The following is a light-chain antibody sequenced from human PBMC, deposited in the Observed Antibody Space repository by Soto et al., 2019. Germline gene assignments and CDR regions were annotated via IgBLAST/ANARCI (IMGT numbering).Light chain of an antibody. Sequence: AIQLTQSPSSLSASVGDRVTITCRASQAIRTTLGWYQQKPGKAANLLIYAASTLQGGVPPRFSGSGSGTDFTLTISSLQPEDFATYYCLLDFSYFWAFGQGTKVDIK. CDR2: AAS. V-gene: IGKV1-6*01. CDR3: LLDFSYFWA. J-gene: IGKJ1*01. CDR1: QAIRTT.